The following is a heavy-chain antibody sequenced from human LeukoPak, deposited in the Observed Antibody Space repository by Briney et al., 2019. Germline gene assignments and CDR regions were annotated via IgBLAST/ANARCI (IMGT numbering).Heavy chain of an antibody. CDR3: ARSYYYDSSGYYPPDY. Sequence: ASVEVSCKASGYIFTNYGITWVRQAPGQGLEWMGWVSAYNGKTNYAQGLQGRVTMTTDTSTSTAYMELRSLRSDDTAVYYCARSYYYDSSGYYPPDYWGQGALVTVSS. CDR2: VSAYNGKT. V-gene: IGHV1-18*01. CDR1: GYIFTNYG. D-gene: IGHD3-22*01. J-gene: IGHJ4*02.